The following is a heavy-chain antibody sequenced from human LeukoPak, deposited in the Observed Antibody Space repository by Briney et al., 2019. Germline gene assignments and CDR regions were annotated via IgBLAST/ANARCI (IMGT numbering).Heavy chain of an antibody. J-gene: IGHJ3*02. CDR1: GYTFTSYY. CDR3: ARGLLWFGELKIGRRAFDI. CDR2: INPNSGGT. V-gene: IGHV1-2*06. Sequence: ATVKVSCKASGYTFTSYYMHWVRQAPGQGLEWMGRINPNSGGTNYAQKFQGRVTMTRDTSISTAYMELSRLRSDDTAVYYCARGLLWFGELKIGRRAFDIWGQGTMVTVSS. D-gene: IGHD3-10*01.